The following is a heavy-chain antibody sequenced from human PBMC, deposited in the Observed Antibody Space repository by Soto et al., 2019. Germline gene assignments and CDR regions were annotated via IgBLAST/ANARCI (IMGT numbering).Heavy chain of an antibody. Sequence: EVQLEESGGGLVQPGGSLRLSCAASEFTFNSYSMHWVRQAPGKGLVWVSRISSDGSSTSQADSVKGRFTMSRDNARNTLYLQMNSLRAEDTAVYYCVRDGYNRGFDYWGQGTLVTVSS. CDR1: EFTFNSYS. D-gene: IGHD5-12*01. V-gene: IGHV3-74*01. CDR2: ISSDGSST. J-gene: IGHJ4*02. CDR3: VRDGYNRGFDY.